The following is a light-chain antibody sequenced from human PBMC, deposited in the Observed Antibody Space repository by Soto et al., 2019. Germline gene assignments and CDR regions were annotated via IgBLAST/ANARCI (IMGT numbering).Light chain of an antibody. J-gene: IGKJ1*01. V-gene: IGKV4-1*01. CDR3: QQSYCMPHA. CDR1: QSVLDSSDNTDY. CDR2: LAS. Sequence: DMLRIPYPFSVSVSMGPRAILNCQSTQSVLDSSDNTDYLALYQHKSVQPPMLIMSLASSRNSGVPDRFSGSASVTDFILTICSLQAEDAAVYFSQQSYCMPHAVGQGTLVDNK.